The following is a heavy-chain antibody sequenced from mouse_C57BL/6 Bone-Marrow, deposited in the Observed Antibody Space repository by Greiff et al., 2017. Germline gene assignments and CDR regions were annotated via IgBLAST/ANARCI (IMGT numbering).Heavy chain of an antibody. J-gene: IGHJ3*01. CDR2: IDPENGDT. Sequence: DVKLQESGAELVRPGASVKLSCTASGFNIKDDYMHWVKQRPEQGLEWIGWIDPENGDTEYASKFQGKATITADTSSNTAYLQLSSLTSEDTAVYYCTTEDYYGSSWFAYWGQGTLVTVSA. V-gene: IGHV14-4*01. CDR1: GFNIKDDY. CDR3: TTEDYYGSSWFAY. D-gene: IGHD1-1*01.